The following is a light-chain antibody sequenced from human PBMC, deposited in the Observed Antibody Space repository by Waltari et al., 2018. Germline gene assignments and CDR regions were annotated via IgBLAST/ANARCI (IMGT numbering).Light chain of an antibody. J-gene: IGLJ2*01. Sequence: QSVLTQPPSVSGAPGQRVTISCTGSSSNIGAGYDVNWYQQLPGEAPKLLIYGNPNRPSGVPDRVSGSKSGPSASLAITGLQAEDEADYYCQSYDSSLGGSGFGGGTKLTVL. V-gene: IGLV1-40*01. CDR1: SSNIGAGYD. CDR2: GNP. CDR3: QSYDSSLGGSG.